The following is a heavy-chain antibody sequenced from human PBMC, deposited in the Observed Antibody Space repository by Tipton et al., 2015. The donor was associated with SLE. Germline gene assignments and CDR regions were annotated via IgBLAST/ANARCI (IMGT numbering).Heavy chain of an antibody. Sequence: LRLSCTVSGGSITSSGFYWDWIRQPPGKGLEWLGSIYSSGGTYYNPSLKSRVTISVDTSKNQFSLKLSSVTAADTAVYYCAREGRYPYYYYYMDVWGKGTTVTVSS. J-gene: IGHJ6*03. CDR3: AREGRYPYYYYYMDV. CDR1: GGSITSSGFY. V-gene: IGHV4-39*07. D-gene: IGHD2-2*01. CDR2: IYSSGGT.